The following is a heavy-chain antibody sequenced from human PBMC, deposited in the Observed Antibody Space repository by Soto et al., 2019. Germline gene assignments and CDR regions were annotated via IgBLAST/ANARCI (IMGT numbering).Heavy chain of an antibody. Sequence: GGSLRLSCAASGFTVSSNCMSWVRQSPGKGLEWVSVIYSGGSTYYADSVKGRFTISRDNSKNTLYLQMNSLRAEDTAVYYCARGRGYCSSTSCSPMDVWGQGTTVTVSS. CDR3: ARGRGYCSSTSCSPMDV. D-gene: IGHD2-2*01. CDR2: IYSGGST. CDR1: GFTVSSNC. V-gene: IGHV3-53*01. J-gene: IGHJ6*02.